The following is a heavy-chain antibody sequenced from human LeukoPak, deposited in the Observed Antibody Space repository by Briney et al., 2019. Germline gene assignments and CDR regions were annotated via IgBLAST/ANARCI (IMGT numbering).Heavy chain of an antibody. D-gene: IGHD5-12*01. J-gene: IGHJ4*02. CDR3: ARIKYIVATVPFDY. Sequence: GGSLRLSCAASGFTFSSYAMSWVRQAPGKGLEWVANIKQDGSEKYYVDSVKGRFTISRDNAKNSLYLQMNSLRAEDTAVYYCARIKYIVATVPFDYWGQGTLVTVSS. CDR1: GFTFSSYA. V-gene: IGHV3-7*01. CDR2: IKQDGSEK.